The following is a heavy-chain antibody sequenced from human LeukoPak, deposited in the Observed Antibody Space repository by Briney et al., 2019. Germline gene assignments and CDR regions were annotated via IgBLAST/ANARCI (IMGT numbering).Heavy chain of an antibody. CDR2: IIPMFGTA. Sequence: GASVEVSCKASGYTFTGYYMHWVRQAPGQGLEWMGGIIPMFGTANYAQKFQGRVTITADESTSTAYMELSSLRSEDTAVYYCARSWGVDEAFDYWGQGTLVTVSS. V-gene: IGHV1-69*13. J-gene: IGHJ4*02. CDR3: ARSWGVDEAFDY. D-gene: IGHD3-16*01. CDR1: GYTFTGYY.